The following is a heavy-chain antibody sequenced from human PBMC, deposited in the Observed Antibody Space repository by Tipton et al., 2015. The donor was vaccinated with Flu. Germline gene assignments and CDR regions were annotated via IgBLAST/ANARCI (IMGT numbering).Heavy chain of an antibody. D-gene: IGHD3-16*01. CDR2: ISVTGT. CDR1: GFTFSDYA. CDR3: AKRPASVGDFFFYFDY. J-gene: IGHJ4*02. V-gene: IGHV3-23*01. Sequence: SLRLSCAASGFTFSDYALSWVRQAPGKGLEWVSAISVTGTYYTDSVKGRFTISRDNSKNTLYLQMNSLRAEDTAVYYCAKRPASVGDFFFYFDYWGQGTRVTVSS.